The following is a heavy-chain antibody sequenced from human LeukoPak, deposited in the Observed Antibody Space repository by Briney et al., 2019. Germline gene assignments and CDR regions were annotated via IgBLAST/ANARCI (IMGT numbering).Heavy chain of an antibody. CDR2: IYYSGST. D-gene: IGHD6-13*01. CDR1: GGSISSYY. V-gene: IGHV4-59*01. J-gene: IGHJ4*02. CDR3: ATSATIAAAGWNLDY. Sequence: PSETLSLTCTVSGGSISSYYWSWLRQPPGKGLEWIGYIYYSGSTNYNPSLKSRVTISVDTSKNHFSLKLSSVTAADTAVYYCATSATIAAAGWNLDYWGQGTLVTVSS.